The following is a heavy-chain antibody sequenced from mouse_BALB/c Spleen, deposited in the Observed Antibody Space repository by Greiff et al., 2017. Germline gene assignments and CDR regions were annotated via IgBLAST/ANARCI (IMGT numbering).Heavy chain of an antibody. V-gene: IGHV1-69*02. D-gene: IGHD2-14*01. Sequence: QVQLQQSGAELVKPGAPVKLSCKASGYTFTSYWMNWVKQRPGRGLEWIGRIDPSDSETHYNQKFKDKATLTVDKSSSTAYIQLSSLTSEDSAVYYCARNYRYDGSMDYWGQGTSVTVSS. CDR2: IDPSDSET. CDR3: ARNYRYDGSMDY. J-gene: IGHJ4*01. CDR1: GYTFTSYW.